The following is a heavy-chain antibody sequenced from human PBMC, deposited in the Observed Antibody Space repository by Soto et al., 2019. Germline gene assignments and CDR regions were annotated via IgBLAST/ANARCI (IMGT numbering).Heavy chain of an antibody. V-gene: IGHV1-18*01. CDR2: ISAYNGNT. Sequence: QVQLVQSGAEVKKPGASVKVSCKASGYTFTRYGISWVRQAPGQGLAWMGWISAYNGNTNYAQKLQGRVTMTTDTSTSTAYMELRSLRSDDTAVYYCARVARGGVVPAAIYYYYYYGMDVWGQGTTVTVSS. J-gene: IGHJ6*02. CDR3: ARVARGGVVPAAIYYYYYYGMDV. CDR1: GYTFTRYG. D-gene: IGHD2-2*01.